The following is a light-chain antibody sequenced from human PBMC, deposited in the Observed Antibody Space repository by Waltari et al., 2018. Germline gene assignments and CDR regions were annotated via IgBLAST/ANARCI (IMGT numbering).Light chain of an antibody. CDR3: LQDYNYPWT. CDR1: QGIRNN. Sequence: AIQMTQSPSSLSASVGDRCTITCRASQGIRNNLGWYQQQPGKAPKLLMYATSTLQSGVPSRFSGSGSGTDFTLTISSLQPEDFATYYCLQDYNYPWTFGQGTKVEIK. J-gene: IGKJ1*01. CDR2: ATS. V-gene: IGKV1-6*01.